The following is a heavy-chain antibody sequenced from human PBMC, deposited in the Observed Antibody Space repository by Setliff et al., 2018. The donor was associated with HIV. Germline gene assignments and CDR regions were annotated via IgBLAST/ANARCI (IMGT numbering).Heavy chain of an antibody. CDR1: GGSINNDIYF. Sequence: SETLSLTCSVSGGSINNDIYFWTWIRQHPGKGLEWIGYIYYSGNTYYHPSLKSRFTISGDTSKRQFSLKMSSVTAADTAVYYCARGEPVDILTGYFDYWGQGTLVTVSS. D-gene: IGHD3-9*01. J-gene: IGHJ4*02. V-gene: IGHV4-30-4*01. CDR3: ARGEPVDILTGYFDY. CDR2: IYYSGNT.